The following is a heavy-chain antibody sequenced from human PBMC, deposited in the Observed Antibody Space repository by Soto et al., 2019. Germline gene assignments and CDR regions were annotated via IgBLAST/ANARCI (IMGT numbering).Heavy chain of an antibody. CDR2: IYYSGST. D-gene: IGHD3-22*01. CDR3: ARERYYYDGSGYRYYFDY. J-gene: IGHJ4*02. V-gene: IGHV4-31*03. Sequence: SETLSLTCTVSGGSISSGGYYWSWIRQHPGKGLEWIGYIYYSGSTYYNPSLKSRVTISVDTSKNQFSLKLSSVTAADTAVYYCARERYYYDGSGYRYYFDYWGQGTLVTVSS. CDR1: GGSISSGGYY.